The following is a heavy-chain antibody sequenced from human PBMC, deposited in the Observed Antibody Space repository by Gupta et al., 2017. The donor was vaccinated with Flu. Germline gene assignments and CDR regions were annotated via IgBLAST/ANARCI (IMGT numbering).Heavy chain of an antibody. CDR2: ISYDGSNK. D-gene: IGHD1-1*01. J-gene: IGHJ6*02. Sequence: QVQLVESGGGVVQPGRSLRLSWAASGFTFSSYGMHWVRQAPGKGLEWVAVISYDGSNKYYADSVKGRFTISRDNSKNTLYLQMNSLGAEDTAVYYCAKGSGYYYYYGMDVWGQGTTVTVSS. CDR3: AKGSGYYYYYGMDV. CDR1: GFTFSSYG. V-gene: IGHV3-30*18.